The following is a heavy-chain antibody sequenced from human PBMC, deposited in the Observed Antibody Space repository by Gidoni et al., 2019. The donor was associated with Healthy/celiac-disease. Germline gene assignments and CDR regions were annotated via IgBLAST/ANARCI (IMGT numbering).Heavy chain of an antibody. CDR3: AKDRGSSSWEAIDY. J-gene: IGHJ4*02. CDR2: ISYDGSNK. V-gene: IGHV3-30*18. Sequence: QVQLVESGGGVVQPGRSLRLSCAASGFTFSSYGMHWVRQAPGKGLEWVAVISYDGSNKYDAYSVKGRFTISRDNSKNTLYLQMNSLRAEDTAVYYCAKDRGSSSWEAIDYWGQGTLVTVSS. D-gene: IGHD6-13*01. CDR1: GFTFSSYG.